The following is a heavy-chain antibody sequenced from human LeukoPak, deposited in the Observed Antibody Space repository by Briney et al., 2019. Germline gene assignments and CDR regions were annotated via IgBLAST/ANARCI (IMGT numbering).Heavy chain of an antibody. CDR2: IYHSGST. V-gene: IGHV4-30-2*01. CDR3: ASGYYHDSSGYYHLDY. D-gene: IGHD3-22*01. CDR1: GGSISSGGYS. Sequence: SETLSLTCAVSGGSISSGGYSWSWIRQPPGKGLEWIGYIYHSGSTYYNPSLKSRVTISVDRSKNQFSLKLSSVTAADTAVYYCASGYYHDSSGYYHLDYWGQGTLVTVSS. J-gene: IGHJ4*02.